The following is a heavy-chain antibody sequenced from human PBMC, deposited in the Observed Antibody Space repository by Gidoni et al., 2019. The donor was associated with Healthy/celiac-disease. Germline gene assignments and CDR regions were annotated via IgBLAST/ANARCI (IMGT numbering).Heavy chain of an antibody. CDR3: AKEFRLLWFGEVDY. CDR2: ISYDGSNK. Sequence: QVQLVASWGGVVQPVRSLRLSCVASGFSFSSYGMHWVRQAPGKGLEWVAVISYDGSNKYYADSVKGRFTISRDNSKNTLYLQMNSLRAEDTAVYYCAKEFRLLWFGEVDYWGQGTLVTVSS. D-gene: IGHD3-10*01. V-gene: IGHV3-30*18. CDR1: GFSFSSYG. J-gene: IGHJ4*02.